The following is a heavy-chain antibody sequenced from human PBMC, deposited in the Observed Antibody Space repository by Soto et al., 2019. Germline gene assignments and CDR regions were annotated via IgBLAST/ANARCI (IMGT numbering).Heavy chain of an antibody. D-gene: IGHD2-8*02. Sequence: SGTLSLTFAVHAGSFSGDSWTWIRQPPGTGLEWIGEINHSGSTNYNPSLKSRVTISVDTSKNQFSLKLTSVTAADTAVYYCARDKITGLFDYWGQGTLVAVS. V-gene: IGHV4-34*01. CDR2: INHSGST. CDR3: ARDKITGLFDY. CDR1: AGSFSGDS. J-gene: IGHJ4*02.